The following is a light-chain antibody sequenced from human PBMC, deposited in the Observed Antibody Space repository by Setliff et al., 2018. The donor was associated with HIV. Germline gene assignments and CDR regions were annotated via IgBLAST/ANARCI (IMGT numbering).Light chain of an antibody. CDR3: SSYTSSSTFYV. CDR1: SSDVGGYNY. CDR2: DVS. J-gene: IGLJ1*01. V-gene: IGLV2-14*03. Sequence: SVLTQPASVSGSPGQSFTISCTGTSSDVGGYNYVSWYQQHPGKAPKLMIYDVSNRPSGVSNRFSGSKSGNTASLTISGLQAEDEADYYCSSYTSSSTFYVFGTGTKVTVL.